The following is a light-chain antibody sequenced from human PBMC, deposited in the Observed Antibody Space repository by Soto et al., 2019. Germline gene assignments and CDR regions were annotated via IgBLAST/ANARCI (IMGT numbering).Light chain of an antibody. J-gene: IGKJ1*01. CDR2: GAS. V-gene: IGKV3-20*01. CDR1: QSVSSSY. CDR3: QQYGSSLWT. Sequence: EIVCMQSPGTLSLAPGERATIYCSASQSVSSSYLAWYQQKPGQATRLLIYGASSRATGIPDRFSGSGSGTDFTLTISRLEPEDFAVYYCQQYGSSLWTGGHGPTGDLK.